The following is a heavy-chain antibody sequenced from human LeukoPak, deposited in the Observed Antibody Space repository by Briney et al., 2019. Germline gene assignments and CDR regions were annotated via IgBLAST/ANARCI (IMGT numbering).Heavy chain of an antibody. J-gene: IGHJ4*02. CDR2: ISADGGST. CDR3: VKESGKFDY. Sequence: GGSLRLSSVASGLKFDDSAMHCGRQAPGKGLEWVSLISADGGSTFSADSVKGRFSISRDNSKNSLYLQMNSLRSEETAMYYCVKESGKFDYWGQGTLVAVSS. CDR1: GLKFDDSA. V-gene: IGHV3-43*02.